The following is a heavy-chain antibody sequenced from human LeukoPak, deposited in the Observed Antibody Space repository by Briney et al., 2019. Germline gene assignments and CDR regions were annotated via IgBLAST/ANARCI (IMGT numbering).Heavy chain of an antibody. Sequence: GGSLRLSCSACGFVFRIYTMYWVRQAPGKGPEYVSTISGSGNGGSIYYADSVKGRFTISRDDSKSILYLQMNGLRSEDTAVYYCVKDFGRVRGTPDSWGQGTLVTVSS. D-gene: IGHD3-16*01. J-gene: IGHJ4*02. V-gene: IGHV3-64D*06. CDR3: VKDFGRVRGTPDS. CDR1: GFVFRIYT. CDR2: ISGSGNGGSI.